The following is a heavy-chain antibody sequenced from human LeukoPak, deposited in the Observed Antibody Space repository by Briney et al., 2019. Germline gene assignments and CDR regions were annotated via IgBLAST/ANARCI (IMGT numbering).Heavy chain of an antibody. Sequence: PGGSLRLSCAASGFTFSSYSMNWVRQAPGKGLEWVSSISSSSSYIYYADSVKGRFTISRDTSKNTLYLQMNSLRAEDTAVYYCAKWGDYDVLTGYYDSDYWGQGTLVTVSS. CDR2: ISSSSSYI. D-gene: IGHD3-9*01. CDR3: AKWGDYDVLTGYYDSDY. J-gene: IGHJ4*02. CDR1: GFTFSSYS. V-gene: IGHV3-21*04.